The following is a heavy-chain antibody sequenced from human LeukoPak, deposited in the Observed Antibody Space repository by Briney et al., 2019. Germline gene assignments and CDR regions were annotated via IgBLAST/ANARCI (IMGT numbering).Heavy chain of an antibody. CDR2: IYYSGST. D-gene: IGHD2-2*01. CDR3: ARDRTRRYFDY. J-gene: IGHJ4*02. V-gene: IGHV4-31*03. CDR1: GGSISSGGYS. Sequence: PSETLSLTCTVSGGSISSGGYSWSWIRQHPGKGLEWIGYIYYSGSTYYNPSLKSRVTISVDTSKNQFSLKLSSVTAADTAVYYCARDRTRRYFDYWGQGTLVTVSS.